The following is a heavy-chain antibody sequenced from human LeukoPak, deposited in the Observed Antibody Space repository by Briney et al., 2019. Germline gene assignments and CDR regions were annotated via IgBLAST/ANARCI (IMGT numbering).Heavy chain of an antibody. V-gene: IGHV3-21*04. Sequence: GGSLRLSCAASGFTFSSYSMSWVRQAPGKGLEWVSSISSSSSYIYYADSVKGRFTISRDSAKNSLNLQMNSLRAEDTAVYYCAKQPGLPLPNRVDYWGQGTLVTVSS. J-gene: IGHJ4*02. CDR1: GFTFSSYS. CDR2: ISSSSSYI. CDR3: AKQPGLPLPNRVDY. D-gene: IGHD1-14*01.